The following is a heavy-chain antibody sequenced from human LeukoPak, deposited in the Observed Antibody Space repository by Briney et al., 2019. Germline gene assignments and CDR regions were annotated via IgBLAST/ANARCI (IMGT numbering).Heavy chain of an antibody. CDR1: GFTFSTYA. D-gene: IGHD1-1*01. Sequence: GGSLRLSCATSGFTFSTYAMTWVRQAPGKGLEWVSAIDIYSTKTNYADSVKGRFTISRDNSKNTLYLRMNSLRGEDTAIYYCARDWKADFWGHGTLVTVPS. CDR2: IDIYSTKT. CDR3: ARDWKADF. V-gene: IGHV3-23*05. J-gene: IGHJ4*01.